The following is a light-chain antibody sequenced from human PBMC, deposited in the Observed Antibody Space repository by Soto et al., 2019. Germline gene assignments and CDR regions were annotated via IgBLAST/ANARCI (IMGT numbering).Light chain of an antibody. CDR1: QSVSSK. CDR3: HQYNNWPHT. Sequence: EIVMTQSPATLSVSPGERATLSCRASQSVSSKLAWFQQKPGQAPSLLIYGVSTRATGVPVRFSGSGSGTEFTLTVNSLQSEDFAVYYCHQYNNWPHTFGQGTKLEIK. V-gene: IGKV3-15*01. CDR2: GVS. J-gene: IGKJ2*01.